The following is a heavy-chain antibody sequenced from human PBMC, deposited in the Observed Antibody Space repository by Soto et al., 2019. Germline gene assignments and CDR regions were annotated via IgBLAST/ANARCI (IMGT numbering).Heavy chain of an antibody. V-gene: IGHV3-9*01. J-gene: IGHJ6*02. CDR1: GFTFDDYA. D-gene: IGHD3-10*01. CDR2: ISWNSGSI. CDR3: AKDHYNYYYGMDV. Sequence: GGSLRLSCAASGFTFDDYAMHWVRQAPGKGLEWVSGISWNSGSIGYADSVKGRFTISRDNAKNSLYLQMNSLRAEDTALYYCAKDHYNYYYGMDVWGQGTTVTVSS.